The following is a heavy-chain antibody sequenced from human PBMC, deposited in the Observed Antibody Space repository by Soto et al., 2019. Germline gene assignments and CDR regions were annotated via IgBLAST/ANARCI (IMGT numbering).Heavy chain of an antibody. J-gene: IGHJ4*02. CDR2: ISSSSSYI. CDR3: AKDRENSDSLPVFLY. CDR1: GFTFSSYS. Sequence: GASLRLSCAASGFTFSSYSMNWVRQAPGKGLEWVSSISSSSSYIYYADSVKGRFTISRDNAKNTLYLQMNSLRAEDTAVYYCAKDRENSDSLPVFLYSGPGTLVTVS. D-gene: IGHD3-9*01. V-gene: IGHV3-21*04.